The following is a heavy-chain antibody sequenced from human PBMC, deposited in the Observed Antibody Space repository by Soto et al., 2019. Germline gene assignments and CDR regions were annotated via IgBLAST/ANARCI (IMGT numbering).Heavy chain of an antibody. CDR1: GFNFDDHV. Sequence: GGSLRLSCVASGFNFDDHVMNWVRQVPGKGLEWVGHINWNGYSIGYGGSVRGRFTISRDNAQNTLYLQMNSLRPEDTAVYYCARSWSGSTSGRVDVWGQGTTVTVYS. V-gene: IGHV3-20*04. J-gene: IGHJ6*02. CDR3: ARSWSGSTSGRVDV. D-gene: IGHD3-3*01. CDR2: INWNGYSI.